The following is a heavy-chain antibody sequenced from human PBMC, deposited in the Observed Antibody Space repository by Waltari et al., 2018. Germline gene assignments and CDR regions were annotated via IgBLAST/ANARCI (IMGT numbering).Heavy chain of an antibody. J-gene: IGHJ4*02. V-gene: IGHV1-3*01. Sequence: QVQLVQSGAEVKKPGASVKVSCKASGYTFTSYAMHWVRQAPGQRLEWMGWINAGNGNTKYSQMFQGRVTITRDTSASTAYMELSSLSSEDTAVYYCARDEAITMVQGVTDYWGQGTLVTVSS. CDR1: GYTFTSYA. CDR2: INAGNGNT. CDR3: ARDEAITMVQGVTDY. D-gene: IGHD3-10*01.